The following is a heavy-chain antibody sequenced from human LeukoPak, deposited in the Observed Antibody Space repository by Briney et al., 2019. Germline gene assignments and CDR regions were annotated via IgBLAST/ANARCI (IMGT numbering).Heavy chain of an antibody. CDR3: ARQVGYSGPEIL. D-gene: IGHD1-26*01. CDR1: GGPISSSSYY. J-gene: IGHJ4*02. V-gene: IGHV4-39*01. CDR2: IYYSGST. Sequence: SETLSLTCTVSGGPISSSSYYWGWIRQPPGKGLEWIGSIYYSGSTYYNPSLKSRVTISVDTSKNQFSLKLSSVTAADTAVYYCARQVGYSGPEILWGQGTLVTVSS.